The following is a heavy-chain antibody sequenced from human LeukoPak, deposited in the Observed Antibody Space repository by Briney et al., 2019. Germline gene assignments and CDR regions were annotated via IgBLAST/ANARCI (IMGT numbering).Heavy chain of an antibody. Sequence: SETLSLTCTVSGGSISSYYWSWIRQPPGKGLEWIGYIYYSGSTNYNPSLKSRVTISVDTSKNQFSLKLSSVTAADTAVYYCARYYYDSSGYYDYGMDVWGQGTMVTVSS. D-gene: IGHD3-22*01. CDR2: IYYSGST. J-gene: IGHJ6*02. CDR3: ARYYYDSSGYYDYGMDV. V-gene: IGHV4-59*01. CDR1: GGSISSYY.